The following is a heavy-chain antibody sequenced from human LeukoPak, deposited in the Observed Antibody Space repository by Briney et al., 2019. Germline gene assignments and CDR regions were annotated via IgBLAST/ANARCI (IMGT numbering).Heavy chain of an antibody. D-gene: IGHD2-15*01. J-gene: IGHJ4*02. V-gene: IGHV1-2*02. CDR1: GYTFTGYY. CDR2: INPNSGGT. CDR3: ARSYCSGGSCYRFDY. Sequence: GASVKVSCKASGYTFTGYYMHWVRQAPGQGLEWMGWINPNSGGTNYAQKFQGRVTMTRDTSISTAYMELSRLRSDDTAVYYCARSYCSGGSCYRFDYWGQGTLVTVSS.